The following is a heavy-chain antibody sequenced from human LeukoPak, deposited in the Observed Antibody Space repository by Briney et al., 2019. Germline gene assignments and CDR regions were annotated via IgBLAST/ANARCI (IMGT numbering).Heavy chain of an antibody. Sequence: TSETLSLTCTVSRGSISSYYWSWIRQPAGKGLEWIGRIYTSGSTNYNPSLKSRVTMSVDTSKNQFSLRLRSVTAADTAVYYCARVRDSSGYYLGAFDTWGQGTMVTVSS. CDR2: IYTSGST. D-gene: IGHD3-22*01. CDR3: ARVRDSSGYYLGAFDT. J-gene: IGHJ3*02. CDR1: RGSISSYY. V-gene: IGHV4-4*07.